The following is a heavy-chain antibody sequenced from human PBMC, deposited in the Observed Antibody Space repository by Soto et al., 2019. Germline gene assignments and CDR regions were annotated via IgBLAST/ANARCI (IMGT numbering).Heavy chain of an antibody. CDR3: AKDSDYYDSSGYFDY. CDR1: GFTFSSYG. V-gene: IGHV3-30*18. D-gene: IGHD3-22*01. CDR2: ISYDGSNK. Sequence: VQLLESGGGLVQPGGSLRLSCAASGFTFSSYGMHWVRQAPGKGLEWVAVISYDGSNKYYADSVKGRFTISRDNSKNTLYLQMNSLRAEDTAVYYCAKDSDYYDSSGYFDYWGQGTLVTVSS. J-gene: IGHJ4*02.